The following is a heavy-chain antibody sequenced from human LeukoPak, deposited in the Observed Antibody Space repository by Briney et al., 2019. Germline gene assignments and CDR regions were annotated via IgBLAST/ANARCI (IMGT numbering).Heavy chain of an antibody. CDR1: GYTFTDYY. D-gene: IGHD3-22*01. Sequence: GASVKVSCKASGYTFTDYYMHWVQQAPGKGLEWMGRVDPEDGETIYAEKFQGRVTITADTSTDTAYMELSSLRSEDTAVYYCATDLGYYYDSSGYYHYWGQGTLVTVSS. CDR2: VDPEDGET. J-gene: IGHJ4*02. CDR3: ATDLGYYYDSSGYYHY. V-gene: IGHV1-69-2*01.